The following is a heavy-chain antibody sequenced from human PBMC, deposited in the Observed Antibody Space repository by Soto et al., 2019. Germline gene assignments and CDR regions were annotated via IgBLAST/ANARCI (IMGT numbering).Heavy chain of an antibody. CDR1: GFTFSSYG. D-gene: IGHD6-13*01. J-gene: IGHJ6*02. V-gene: IGHV3-30*18. CDR3: AKDASVLGQQPPQLYGMDV. CDR2: ISYDGSNK. Sequence: QVQLVESGGGVVQPGRSLRLSCAASGFTFSSYGMHWVRQAPGKGLEWVAVISYDGSNKYYADSVKGRFTISRDNSKNTLYLQMNSLRAEDTAVYYCAKDASVLGQQPPQLYGMDVWGQGTTVTVSS.